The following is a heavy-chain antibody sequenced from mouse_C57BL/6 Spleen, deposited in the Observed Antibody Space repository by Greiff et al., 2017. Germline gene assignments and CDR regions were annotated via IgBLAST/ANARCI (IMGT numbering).Heavy chain of an antibody. CDR3: ARGRGRDWYFDV. D-gene: IGHD3-1*01. J-gene: IGHJ1*03. V-gene: IGHV3-6*01. CDR1: RYSITSGYY. CDR2: ISYDGSN. Sequence: EVQLQQSGPGLVQPSQSLSLTCSVTRYSITSGYYWNWIRQFPGNKLEWLGYISYDGSNNYNPSLKNRISITRDTSKNQFFLKLNSVTTEDTATYYCARGRGRDWYFDVWGTGTTVTVSS.